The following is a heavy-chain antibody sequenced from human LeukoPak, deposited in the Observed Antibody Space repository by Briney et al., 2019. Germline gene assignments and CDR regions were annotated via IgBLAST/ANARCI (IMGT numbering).Heavy chain of an antibody. CDR2: ISSSSSYI. J-gene: IGHJ4*02. D-gene: IGHD4-11*01. CDR1: GFTFSSYS. Sequence: GGSLRLSCAASGFTFSSYSMNWVRQAPGKGLEWVSSISSSSSYIYYADSVKGRFTISRGNAKNSLYLQMNSLRAEDTAVYYCARRHDYSNYPDYWGQGTLVTVSS. CDR3: ARRHDYSNYPDY. V-gene: IGHV3-21*01.